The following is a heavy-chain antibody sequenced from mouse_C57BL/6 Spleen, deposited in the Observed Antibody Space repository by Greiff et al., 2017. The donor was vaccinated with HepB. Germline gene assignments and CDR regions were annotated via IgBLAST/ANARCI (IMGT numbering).Heavy chain of an antibody. CDR3: ARGGGPSPDYFDY. J-gene: IGHJ2*01. CDR2: SYPGDGDT. CDR1: GYAFSSSW. V-gene: IGHV1-82*01. Sequence: QVQLQQSGPELVKPGASVKISCKASGYAFSSSWMNWVKQRPGKGLEWIGRSYPGDGDTNYNGKFKGKATLTADKSSSTAYMQLSSLTSEDSAVYFCARGGGPSPDYFDYWGQGTTLTVSS. D-gene: IGHD1-1*02.